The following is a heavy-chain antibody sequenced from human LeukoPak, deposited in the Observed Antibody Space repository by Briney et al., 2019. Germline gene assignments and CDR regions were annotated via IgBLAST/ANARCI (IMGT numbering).Heavy chain of an antibody. J-gene: IGHJ5*01. V-gene: IGHV3-23*01. CDR2: ISGNSVST. D-gene: IGHD6-13*01. CDR1: GFTFSSYA. CDR3: ARAYSSSWYDF. Sequence: GGSLRLSCAASGFTFSSYAMSWVRQAPGKGLEWVSGISGNSVSTYYADSVKGRFTISRDNSKNTLFLQMSSLRAEDKAVYYCARAYSSSWYDFWGQGTLVTVSS.